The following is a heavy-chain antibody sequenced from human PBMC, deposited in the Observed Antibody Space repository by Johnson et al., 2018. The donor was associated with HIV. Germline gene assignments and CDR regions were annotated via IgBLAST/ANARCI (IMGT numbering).Heavy chain of an antibody. CDR3: TRDRIQMSGLRDDDTGLYYCARGPGGDYTYGFFQH. V-gene: IGHV3-30*19. J-gene: IGHJ3*01. Sequence: VQLVESGGGVVQPGRSLRLSCAASGFTLNSYGMHWVRQAPGKGLEWVAIMWYDGSQIGYADSVKGRFTISRDSSRDTLYLQMSSLKPEDTAGYNCTRDRIQMSGLRDDDTGLYYCARGPGGDYTYGFFQHWGQGTMVIVSS. CDR2: MWYDGSQI. D-gene: IGHD4-17*01. CDR1: GFTLNSYG.